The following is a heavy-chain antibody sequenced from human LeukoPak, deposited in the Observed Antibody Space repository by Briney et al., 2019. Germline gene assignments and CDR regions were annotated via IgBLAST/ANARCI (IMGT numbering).Heavy chain of an antibody. CDR1: GYTLTELS. D-gene: IGHD3-22*01. V-gene: IGHV1-24*01. J-gene: IGHJ4*02. Sequence: GASVKVSCKVSGYTLTELSMHWVRQAPGKGLEWMGGFDPEDGETIYAQKFQGRVTMTEDTSTDTAYMELSSLRSEDTAVYYCATPAPGDTYDSSGYIYWGQGTLVTVSS. CDR2: FDPEDGET. CDR3: ATPAPGDTYDSSGYIY.